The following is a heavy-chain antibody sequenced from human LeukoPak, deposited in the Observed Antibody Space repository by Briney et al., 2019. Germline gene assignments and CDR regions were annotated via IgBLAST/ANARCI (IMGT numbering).Heavy chain of an antibody. V-gene: IGHV3-30-3*01. J-gene: IGHJ6*03. CDR2: ISYDGSNK. CDR1: GFTFSSYA. D-gene: IGHD4-23*01. Sequence: GRSLRLSCAASGFTFSSYAMHWVRQAPGKGLEWVAVISYDGSNKYYADSVKGRFTISRDNSKNTLYLQMNSLRAEDTAVYYCARDAHGGNFLSYYYYYMDVWGKGTTVTVSS. CDR3: ARDAHGGNFLSYYYYYMDV.